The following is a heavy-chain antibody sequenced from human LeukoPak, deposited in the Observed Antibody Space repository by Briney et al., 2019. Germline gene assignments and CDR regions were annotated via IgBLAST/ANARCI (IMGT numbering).Heavy chain of an antibody. J-gene: IGHJ3*02. CDR2: ISGHNGNT. Sequence: RASVKVSCKASGYTFTSYLISWVRQVPGQGLEWMGWISGHNGNTDYAQKFKDRVTMTTDTSTSTAYMELRSLRSDDTAVYYCARAGLRYFDWLPGGYDAFDIWGQGTMVTVSS. D-gene: IGHD3-9*01. V-gene: IGHV1-18*01. CDR1: GYTFTSYL. CDR3: ARAGLRYFDWLPGGYDAFDI.